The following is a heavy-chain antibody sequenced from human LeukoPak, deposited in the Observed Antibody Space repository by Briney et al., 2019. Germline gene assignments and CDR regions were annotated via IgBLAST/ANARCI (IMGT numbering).Heavy chain of an antibody. J-gene: IGHJ4*02. Sequence: PSETLSLTCTVYGGYFLGYYWSWFRQPPGKGLQWIGEIDHNGNANYIPSLKSRLTISVDTSKNQFSLRLTAVTAADRAVYYCARDYGDVYDWGQGTLVTGSS. CDR3: ARDYGDVYD. CDR2: IDHNGNA. V-gene: IGHV4-34*01. D-gene: IGHD5/OR15-5a*01. CDR1: GGYFLGYY.